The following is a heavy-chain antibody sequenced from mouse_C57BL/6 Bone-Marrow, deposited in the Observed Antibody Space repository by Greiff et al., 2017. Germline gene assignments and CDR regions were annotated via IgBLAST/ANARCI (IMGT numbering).Heavy chain of an antibody. Sequence: VQLQQSGTVLARPGASVKLSCKTSGYTFTSYWMHWVNQRPGQGLEWIGAIYPGHSDTSYHQTFKGKAKLTAATSANTDYMELSSLTNEDSAVYDCTRCTKDGAVCAYWGKGTLVTVS. CDR1: GYTFTSYW. CDR3: TRCTKDGAVCAY. D-gene: IGHD1-3*01. CDR2: IYPGHSDT. J-gene: IGHJ3*01. V-gene: IGHV1-5*01.